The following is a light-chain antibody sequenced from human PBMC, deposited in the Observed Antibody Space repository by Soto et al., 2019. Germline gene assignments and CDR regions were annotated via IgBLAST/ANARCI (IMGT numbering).Light chain of an antibody. CDR1: PSVSNS. CDR3: QQYNSWPLI. CDR2: DAS. V-gene: IGKV3-11*01. J-gene: IGKJ4*01. Sequence: ESVLTQSPATLSLSPGERATLSCRASPSVSNSLAWYQHKPGQAPRLLIYDASNRATGVPTRFSGSGSGTDFTLTISSLEPEDFAVYYCQQYNSWPLIFGGGTKVEIK.